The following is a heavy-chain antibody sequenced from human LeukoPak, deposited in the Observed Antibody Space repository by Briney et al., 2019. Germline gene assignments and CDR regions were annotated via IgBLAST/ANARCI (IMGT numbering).Heavy chain of an antibody. D-gene: IGHD1-26*01. Sequence: SVRVSCKASGGTFSSYTISWVRQAPGQGLEWMGRIIPILGIANYAQKFQGRVTITADKSTSTAYMELSSLRSEDTAVYYCASIVGATTGDYWGQGTLVTVSS. CDR1: GGTFSSYT. V-gene: IGHV1-69*02. CDR3: ASIVGATTGDY. J-gene: IGHJ4*02. CDR2: IIPILGIA.